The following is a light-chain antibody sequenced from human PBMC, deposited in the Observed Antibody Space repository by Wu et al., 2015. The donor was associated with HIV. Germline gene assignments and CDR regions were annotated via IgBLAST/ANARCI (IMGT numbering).Light chain of an antibody. V-gene: IGKV3-20*01. CDR3: QQYGTSPLT. CDR1: QRVSSTY. J-gene: IGKJ4*01. Sequence: EIVLTQSPGTLPLSPGERAALSCRASQRVSSTYLAWYQQKPGQAPRLLIYAASSRATGIPNRFSGSGSGTDFTLTISRLEPEDFAMYYCQQYGTSPLTFGGGTKVEI. CDR2: AAS.